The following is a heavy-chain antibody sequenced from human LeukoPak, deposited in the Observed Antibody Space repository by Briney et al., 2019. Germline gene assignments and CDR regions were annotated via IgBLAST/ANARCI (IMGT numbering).Heavy chain of an antibody. CDR2: ISSNGGST. V-gene: IGHV3-64*02. CDR3: ARSSAVVGATTFDY. D-gene: IGHD1-26*01. CDR1: GFTFSTYA. J-gene: IGHJ4*02. Sequence: GGSLRLSCAASGFTFSTYAMHWVRQAPGKGLEYISSISSNGGSTYYADSVKGRFTISRDNSESTLYLQMGSLRAEDMAVYYCARSSAVVGATTFDYWGQGTLVTXSS.